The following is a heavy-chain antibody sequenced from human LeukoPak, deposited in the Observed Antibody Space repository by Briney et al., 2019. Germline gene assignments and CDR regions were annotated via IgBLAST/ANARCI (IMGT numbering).Heavy chain of an antibody. CDR2: ISAYNGNT. Sequence: ASVKVSCKASGYTFPSYGISWVRQAPGQGLEWMGWISAYNGNTNYAQKLQGRVTMTTDTSTSTAYMELRSLRADDTAVYYCARGHLRFLEWLFLFDYWGQGTLVTVSS. D-gene: IGHD3-3*01. J-gene: IGHJ4*02. CDR1: GYTFPSYG. CDR3: ARGHLRFLEWLFLFDY. V-gene: IGHV1-18*01.